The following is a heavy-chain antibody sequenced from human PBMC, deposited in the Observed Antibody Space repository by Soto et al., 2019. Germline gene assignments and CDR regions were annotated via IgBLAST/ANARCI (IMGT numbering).Heavy chain of an antibody. CDR3: ARTATQCSRTSCYTVSLDF. V-gene: IGHV4-34*01. Sequence: SETLSLTCAVFGGSFSGYYWGWIRQPPGKGLEWIGEINRDGVTNYNPSLKSRLTISVDTSKNQFSLKLNSVTAADTAVYYCARTATQCSRTSCYTVSLDFWGQGTLVT. CDR2: INRDGVT. CDR1: GGSFSGYY. J-gene: IGHJ4*02. D-gene: IGHD2-2*02.